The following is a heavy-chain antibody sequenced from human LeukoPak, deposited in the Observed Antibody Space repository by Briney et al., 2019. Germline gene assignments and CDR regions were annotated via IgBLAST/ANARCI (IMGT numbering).Heavy chain of an antibody. D-gene: IGHD5-18*01. V-gene: IGHV3-48*04. CDR1: GFTFSNYG. CDR2: ISTTGTTI. CDR3: ARDYTASDAFDI. J-gene: IGHJ3*02. Sequence: GGSLRLSCSVSGFTFSNYGLHWVRQAPGKGLEWLSYISTTGTTIYYADSVKGRFTISRDNAKNSLHLEMNSLRAEDTAVYYCARDYTASDAFDIWGQGTTVTVSS.